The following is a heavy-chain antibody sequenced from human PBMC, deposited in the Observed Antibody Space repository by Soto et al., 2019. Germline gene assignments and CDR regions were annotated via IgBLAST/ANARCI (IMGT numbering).Heavy chain of an antibody. Sequence: SVKVSCKVSGYTLTELSMRWVRQAPGKGLEWMGGFDPEDGETIYAQKFQGRVTMTEDTSTDTAYMELSSLRSEDTAVYYCATRTYFWSGYYPDYGMDVWGQGTTVTVSS. J-gene: IGHJ6*02. V-gene: IGHV1-24*01. D-gene: IGHD3-3*01. CDR3: ATRTYFWSGYYPDYGMDV. CDR2: FDPEDGET. CDR1: GYTLTELS.